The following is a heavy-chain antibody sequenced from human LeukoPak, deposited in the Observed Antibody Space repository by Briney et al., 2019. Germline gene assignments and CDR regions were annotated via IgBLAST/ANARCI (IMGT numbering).Heavy chain of an antibody. Sequence: GGSLRLSCAASGFTFSSYSMNWVRQAPGKGLEWVSSISSSSSYIYYADSVKGRFTISRDNAKNSLYLQMNSLRAEDTAVYYCARESEGIVASPLDYWGQGTLVTVSS. D-gene: IGHD1-26*01. CDR2: ISSSSSYI. J-gene: IGHJ4*02. CDR3: ARESEGIVASPLDY. CDR1: GFTFSSYS. V-gene: IGHV3-21*01.